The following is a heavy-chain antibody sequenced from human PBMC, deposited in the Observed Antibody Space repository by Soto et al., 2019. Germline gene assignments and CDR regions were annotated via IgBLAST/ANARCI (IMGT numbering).Heavy chain of an antibody. J-gene: IGHJ6*04. CDR3: ARVRCDWFPGLDF. CDR1: GYTFTSYY. Sequence: ASVKVSCKASGYTFTSYYMHWVRQAPGQGLEWMGIINPSGGSTSYAQKFQGRVTMTRDTSTSTVYMELSSLRSEDPAVYYCARVRCDWFPGLDFWGKGTTVTVSS. D-gene: IGHD3-9*01. CDR2: INPSGGST. V-gene: IGHV1-46*03.